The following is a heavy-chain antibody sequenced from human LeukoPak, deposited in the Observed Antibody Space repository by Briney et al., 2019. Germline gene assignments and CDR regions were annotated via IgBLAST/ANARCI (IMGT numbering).Heavy chain of an antibody. CDR1: GGTISSGRYY. Sequence: PSQTLSLTCTVSGGTISSGRYYGSWIPQPTGKGLEWSGRYYTSGNTNYNPSLKSRVTISVVTSKNQFSLKLSSVTAADTAVYYCARLGIAAAGTYYYYMDVWGKGTTVTVSS. J-gene: IGHJ6*03. CDR2: YYTSGNT. V-gene: IGHV4-61*02. CDR3: ARLGIAAAGTYYYYMDV. D-gene: IGHD6-13*01.